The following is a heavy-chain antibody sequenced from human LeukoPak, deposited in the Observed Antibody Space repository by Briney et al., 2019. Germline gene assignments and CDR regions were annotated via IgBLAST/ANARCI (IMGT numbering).Heavy chain of an antibody. CDR2: INPDSGFT. D-gene: IGHD3-16*01. Sequence: GASVKVSCKASGYKFTDDYTHWVRQAPGQGLEFMGWINPDSGFTNYAQKFKGRVTMTRDTSISTAYLEVRSLTSDDTAVYYCAPTAEAYTSWWKVWGQGTLVTVSS. V-gene: IGHV1-2*02. CDR1: GYKFTDDY. J-gene: IGHJ4*02. CDR3: APTAEAYTSWWKV.